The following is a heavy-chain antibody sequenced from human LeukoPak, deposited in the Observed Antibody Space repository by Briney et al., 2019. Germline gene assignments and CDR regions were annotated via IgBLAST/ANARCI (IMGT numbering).Heavy chain of an antibody. J-gene: IGHJ4*02. V-gene: IGHV1-18*01. Sequence: ASVKVSCKASGYTFTSYGISWVRQAPGQGLEWMGLINPYNGNTNYAQKVQGRVTMTTDTSKSPAYMELRSLRSEGTAVSSLSRDAVYSGGCLDYWGEGTLVTVSS. CDR2: INPYNGNT. D-gene: IGHD6-19*01. CDR1: GYTFTSYG. CDR3: SRDAVYSGGCLDY.